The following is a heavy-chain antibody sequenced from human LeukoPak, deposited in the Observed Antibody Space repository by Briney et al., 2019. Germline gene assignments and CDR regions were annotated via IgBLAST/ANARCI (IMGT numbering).Heavy chain of an antibody. CDR1: GFTFSSYS. CDR3: AKDLIHGGNSGGVDY. CDR2: ISSSSSYI. J-gene: IGHJ4*02. V-gene: IGHV3-21*04. Sequence: GGSLRLSCAASGFTFSSYSMNWVRQAPGKGLEWVSSISSSSSYIYYADSVKGRFTISRDNSKNTLYLQMNSLRAEDTAVYYCAKDLIHGGNSGGVDYWGQGTLVTVSS. D-gene: IGHD4-23*01.